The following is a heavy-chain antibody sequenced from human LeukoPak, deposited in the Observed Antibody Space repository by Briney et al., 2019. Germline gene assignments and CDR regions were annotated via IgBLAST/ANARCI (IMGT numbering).Heavy chain of an antibody. Sequence: ASVEVSCKASGYTFTTSYINWVRQAPGQGLEWMGWVSAYNGKTSYGQRFQGRVTMTTDSSASTAYMDLASLRSDDTAVYYCARGGTFYPSIDYWGQGTLVTVSS. J-gene: IGHJ4*02. CDR3: ARGGTFYPSIDY. D-gene: IGHD1-26*01. CDR1: GYTFTTSY. CDR2: VSAYNGKT. V-gene: IGHV1-18*01.